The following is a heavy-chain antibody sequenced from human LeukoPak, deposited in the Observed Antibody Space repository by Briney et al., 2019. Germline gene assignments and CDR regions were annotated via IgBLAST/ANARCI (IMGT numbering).Heavy chain of an antibody. CDR3: ARGGWYYDFWSGPQGGYYFDY. D-gene: IGHD3-3*01. CDR2: ISAYNGNT. V-gene: IGHV1-18*04. J-gene: IGHJ4*02. Sequence: ASVKVSCKASGYTFTGYYMHWVRQAPGQGLEWMGWISAYNGNTNYAQKLQGRVTMTTDTSTSTAYMELRSLRSDDTAVYYCARGGWYYDFWSGPQGGYYFDYWGQGTLVTVSS. CDR1: GYTFTGYY.